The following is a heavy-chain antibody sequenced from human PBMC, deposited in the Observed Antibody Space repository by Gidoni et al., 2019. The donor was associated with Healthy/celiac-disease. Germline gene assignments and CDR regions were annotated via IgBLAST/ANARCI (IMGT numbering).Heavy chain of an antibody. CDR3: ARGNWNYNY. Sequence: EVQLVESGGGLVQPGGSLRLSCAASGFTFSSSWMHWVRQAPGKGLVWVSRINRDGSSTSYADSVKGLFTISRDNAKNTLYLQMNSLRAEDTAVYYCARGNWNYNYWGQGTLVTVSS. CDR1: GFTFSSSW. CDR2: INRDGSST. D-gene: IGHD1-7*01. V-gene: IGHV3-74*01. J-gene: IGHJ4*02.